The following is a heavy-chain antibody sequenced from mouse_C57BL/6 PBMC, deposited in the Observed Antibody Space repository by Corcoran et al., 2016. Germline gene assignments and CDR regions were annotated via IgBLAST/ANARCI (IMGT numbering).Heavy chain of an antibody. CDR2: IYTDTGEP. V-gene: IGHV9-1*01. CDR1: GYTFTAYP. CDR3: VNYDGSTFDY. J-gene: IGHJ2*01. D-gene: IGHD1-1*01. Sequence: QNLLVQYGAELKKTGETVKISSKASGYTFTAYPKHCVKQDPPKGVKWRGMIYTDTGEPTYAEECKGRFAFSLATSASTAYLQINHLKNEDTATYFCVNYDGSTFDYWGQGTTLTVS.